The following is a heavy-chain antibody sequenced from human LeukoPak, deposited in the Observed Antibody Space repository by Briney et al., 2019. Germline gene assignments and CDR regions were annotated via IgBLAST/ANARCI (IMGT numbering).Heavy chain of an antibody. CDR3: ARVSGYHWYFDL. D-gene: IGHD3-9*01. CDR1: GFTFSDYY. Sequence: LRLSCAASGFTFSDYYMSWIRQHPGKGLEWIGYIYYSGSTNYNPSLKSRVTISVDTSKNQFSLKLSSVTAADTAVYYCARVSGYHWYFDLWGRGTLVTVSS. CDR2: IYYSGST. J-gene: IGHJ2*01. V-gene: IGHV4-59*08.